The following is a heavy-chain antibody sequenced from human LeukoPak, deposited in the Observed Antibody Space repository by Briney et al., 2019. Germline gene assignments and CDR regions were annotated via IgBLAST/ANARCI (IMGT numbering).Heavy chain of an antibody. D-gene: IGHD6-13*01. CDR3: ARRGSSGWYWVY. Sequence: GESLKISYKGSGYSFTSSWIGWVRQMPGKGLELMGIIYPGDSDTRYSPSFQGQVTISVDKSISTAYLQWSSLKAPDSAVYYCARRGSSGWYWVYWGQGTLVTVSS. J-gene: IGHJ4*02. CDR1: GYSFTSSW. V-gene: IGHV5-51*01. CDR2: IYPGDSDT.